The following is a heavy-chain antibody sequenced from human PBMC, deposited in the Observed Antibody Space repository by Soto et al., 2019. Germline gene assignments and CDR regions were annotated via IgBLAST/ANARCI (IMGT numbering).Heavy chain of an antibody. CDR2: ISYDGSNK. J-gene: IGHJ4*02. CDR1: GFTFSSYG. D-gene: IGHD1-26*01. V-gene: IGHV3-30*18. CDR3: AKGAYSGGYLDY. Sequence: QVQLVESGGGVVQPGRSLRLSCAASGFTFSSYGMHWVRQAPGKGLEWVAVISYDGSNKYYADSVKGRFTISRDNSKNTLYLQMNSRRVEDTAVYYCAKGAYSGGYLDYWGQGTLVTVSS.